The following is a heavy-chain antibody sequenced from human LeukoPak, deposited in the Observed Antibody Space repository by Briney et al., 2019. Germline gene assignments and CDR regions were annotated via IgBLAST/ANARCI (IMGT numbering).Heavy chain of an antibody. CDR3: ARGEELVNYYYMDV. CDR1: GFNFSSDS. Sequence: PGGSLRLSCAASGFNFSSDSMNWVRQAPGKGLEWVSSISSSSSYIYYADSVKGRFTISRDNAKNSLYLQMNSLRAEDTAVYYCARGEELVNYYYMDVWGKGTTVTVSS. D-gene: IGHD6-13*01. CDR2: ISSSSSYI. V-gene: IGHV3-21*01. J-gene: IGHJ6*03.